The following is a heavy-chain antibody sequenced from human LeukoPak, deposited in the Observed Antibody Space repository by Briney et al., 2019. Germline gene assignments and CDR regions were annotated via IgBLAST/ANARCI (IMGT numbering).Heavy chain of an antibody. CDR1: GGSISSYY. V-gene: IGHV4-59*01. CDR3: AREMATIFGTDGMDV. D-gene: IGHD5-24*01. Sequence: SKTLSLTCTVSGGSISSYYWSWIRQPPGKGLEWIGYIYYSGSTNYNPSLKSRVTISVDTSKNQFSLKLSSVTAADTAVYYCAREMATIFGTDGMDVWGQGTTVTVSS. CDR2: IYYSGST. J-gene: IGHJ6*02.